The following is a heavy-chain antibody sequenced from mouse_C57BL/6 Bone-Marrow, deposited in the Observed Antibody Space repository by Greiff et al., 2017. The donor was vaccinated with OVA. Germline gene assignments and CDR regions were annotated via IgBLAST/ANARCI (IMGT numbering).Heavy chain of an antibody. V-gene: IGHV1-22*01. CDR3: ARLGNWDVDFDY. CDR1: GYTFTDYN. CDR2: INPNNGGT. D-gene: IGHD4-1*01. Sequence: EVMLVESGPELVKPGASVKMSCKASGYTFTDYNMHWVKQSHGKSLEWIGYINPNNGGTSYNQKFKGKATLTVNKSSSTAYMELRSLTSEDSAVYYCARLGNWDVDFDYWGQGTTLTVSS. J-gene: IGHJ2*01.